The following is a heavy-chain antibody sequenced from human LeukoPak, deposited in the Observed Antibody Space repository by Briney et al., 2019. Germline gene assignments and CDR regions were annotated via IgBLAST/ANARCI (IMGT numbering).Heavy chain of an antibody. CDR2: ISSNGGST. CDR1: GFTFSSYA. J-gene: IGHJ5*02. CDR3: ARGGPDYDFWSGPFDP. Sequence: GGSLRLSCAASGFTFSSYAMHWVRQAPGKGLEYVSAISSNGGSTYYANSVKGRFTISRDNSKNMLYLQMGSLRAEDMAVYYCARGGPDYDFWSGPFDPWGQGTLVTVSS. V-gene: IGHV3-64*01. D-gene: IGHD3-3*01.